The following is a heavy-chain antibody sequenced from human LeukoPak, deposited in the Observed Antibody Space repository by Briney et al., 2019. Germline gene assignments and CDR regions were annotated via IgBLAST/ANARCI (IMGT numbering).Heavy chain of an antibody. CDR3: AKGISYSTWGEFDY. V-gene: IGHV3-9*01. CDR2: ISWNNGSI. Sequence: PGGSLRLSCAASGFTFDDYATHWVRQAPGKGLEWVSGISWNNGSIGYADSVKGRFTISRDNAKNSLYLQMNSLRAEDTALYYRAKGISYSTWGEFDYWGQGTLVTVSS. J-gene: IGHJ4*02. CDR1: GFTFDDYA. D-gene: IGHD6-13*01.